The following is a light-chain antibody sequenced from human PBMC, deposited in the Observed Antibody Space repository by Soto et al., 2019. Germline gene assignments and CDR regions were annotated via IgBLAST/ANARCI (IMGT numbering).Light chain of an antibody. CDR3: QQSYSTLTWT. CDR2: AAS. V-gene: IGKV1-39*01. J-gene: IGKJ1*01. CDR1: QSISSN. Sequence: DIQMTQSPSSLSASVGDRVTITCRASQSISSNLNWYQQKPGKAPKLLIYAASNLQSGVPSRFSGSGSGTDFTLNISSLQPEDFATYYCQQSYSTLTWTFGQGTKVEIK.